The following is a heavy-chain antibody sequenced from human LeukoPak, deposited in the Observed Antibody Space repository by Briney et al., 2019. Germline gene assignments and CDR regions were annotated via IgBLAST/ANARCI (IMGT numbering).Heavy chain of an antibody. V-gene: IGHV4-34*01. J-gene: IGHJ3*02. CDR3: AREWGHYYGSGSYNFGAFDI. D-gene: IGHD3-10*01. CDR1: GGSFSGYY. CDR2: INHSGST. Sequence: TSETLSLTCAVYGGSFSGYYWSWIHQPPGKGLEWIGEINHSGSTNYNPSLKSRVTISVDTSKNQFSLKLSSVTAADTAVYYCAREWGHYYGSGSYNFGAFDISGQGTMVTVSS.